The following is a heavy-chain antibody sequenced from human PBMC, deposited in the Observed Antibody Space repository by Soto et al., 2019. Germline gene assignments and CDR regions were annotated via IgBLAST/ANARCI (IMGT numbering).Heavy chain of an antibody. Sequence: PGGSLRLSCAASGFTFSSYSMNWVRQAPGKGLEWVSYISSSSSTIYYADSVKGRFTISRDNAKNSLYLQMNSLRAEDTAVYYCARDLATVIPIYYFDYWGQGTLVTVSS. CDR3: ARDLATVIPIYYFDY. CDR2: ISSSSSTI. J-gene: IGHJ4*02. V-gene: IGHV3-48*01. D-gene: IGHD5-12*01. CDR1: GFTFSSYS.